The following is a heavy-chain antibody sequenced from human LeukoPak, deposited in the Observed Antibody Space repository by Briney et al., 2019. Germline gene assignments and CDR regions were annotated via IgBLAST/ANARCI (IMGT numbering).Heavy chain of an antibody. CDR2: IYSGGST. CDR1: TFILSSNY. V-gene: IGHV3-66*02. CDR3: ASQSGSYYAGPKGAFDI. D-gene: IGHD1-26*01. J-gene: IGHJ3*02. Sequence: GESLTLSCAPSTFILSSNYMGWVRHPAGEGMGWDSFIYSGGSTYYADSVKGRFTISRGNSKNTLYLQMNSLRAEDTAVYYCASQSGSYYAGPKGAFDIWGQGTMVTVSS.